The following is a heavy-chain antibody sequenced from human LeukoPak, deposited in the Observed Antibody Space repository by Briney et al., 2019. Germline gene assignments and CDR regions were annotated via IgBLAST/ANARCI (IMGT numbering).Heavy chain of an antibody. D-gene: IGHD3-22*01. CDR3: ARDGYYDSSGVDAFDI. Sequence: ASVKVSCKASGYTFTSYGISWVRQAPGQGLEWMGWISAYNGNTNYAQKLQGRVTMTTDTSTSTAYMELRSLRSDDTAVYYRARDGYYDSSGVDAFDIWGQGTMVTVSS. CDR1: GYTFTSYG. V-gene: IGHV1-18*01. J-gene: IGHJ3*02. CDR2: ISAYNGNT.